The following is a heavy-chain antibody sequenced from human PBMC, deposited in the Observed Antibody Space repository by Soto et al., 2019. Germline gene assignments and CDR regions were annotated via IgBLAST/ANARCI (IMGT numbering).Heavy chain of an antibody. CDR3: ARLSYSSSWYGSSPLGY. V-gene: IGHV5-51*01. Sequence: GESLKISCKGSGYSFTSYWIGWVRQMPGKGLEWMGIIYPGDSDTRYSPSFQGQVTISADKSISTAYLQWSSLKASDTAMYYCARLSYSSSWYGSSPLGYWGQGTLVTVSS. CDR2: IYPGDSDT. J-gene: IGHJ4*02. CDR1: GYSFTSYW. D-gene: IGHD6-13*01.